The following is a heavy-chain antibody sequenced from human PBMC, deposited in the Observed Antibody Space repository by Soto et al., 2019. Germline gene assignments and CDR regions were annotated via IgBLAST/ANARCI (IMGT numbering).Heavy chain of an antibody. CDR2: IKQDGSEK. D-gene: IGHD3-9*01. V-gene: IGHV3-7*03. J-gene: IGHJ3*02. CDR3: AREMYYDILTGYYIPLDAFDI. CDR1: GFTFSSYW. Sequence: SGGSLRLSCAASGFTFSSYWMSWVRQAPGKGLEWVANIKQDGSEKYYVDSVKGRFTISRDNAKNSLYLQMNSLRAEDTAVYYCAREMYYDILTGYYIPLDAFDIWGQGTMVTVSS.